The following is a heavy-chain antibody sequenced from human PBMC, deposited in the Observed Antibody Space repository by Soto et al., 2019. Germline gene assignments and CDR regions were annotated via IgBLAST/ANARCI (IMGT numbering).Heavy chain of an antibody. CDR3: ARETYHYDSDAYNQTIVFDS. J-gene: IGHJ4*02. CDR1: GGSFSGHF. Sequence: QVQLQQWGAGLLKPSETLSLTCDVSGGSFSGHFWSWIRQSPGKGLEWIGEIRHNGATNYNTSLKNRVTISLDTSKRHFSLNLTSVTAADTAIYFCARETYHYDSDAYNQTIVFDSWGQGTLVTVSS. D-gene: IGHD3-22*01. V-gene: IGHV4-34*02. CDR2: IRHNGAT.